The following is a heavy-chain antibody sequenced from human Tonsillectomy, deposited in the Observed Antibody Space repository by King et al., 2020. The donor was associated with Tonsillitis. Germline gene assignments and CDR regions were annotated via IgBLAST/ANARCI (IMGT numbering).Heavy chain of an antibody. Sequence: VQLVESGGGLIQPGGSLRLSCAASGFTFSSYAMNWVRQAPGKGLEWVSGISGSGGSTYYADSVEGRFAVSRDNSKNTLYLQMNSLRAEDTAVYYCAKDRDFWSTHGMDVGGQGTTVTVSS. V-gene: IGHV3-23*04. CDR2: ISGSGGST. D-gene: IGHD3-3*01. CDR3: AKDRDFWSTHGMDV. CDR1: GFTFSSYA. J-gene: IGHJ6*02.